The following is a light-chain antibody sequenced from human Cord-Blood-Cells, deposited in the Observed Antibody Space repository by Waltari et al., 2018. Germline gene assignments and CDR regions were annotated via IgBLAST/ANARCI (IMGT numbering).Light chain of an antibody. CDR1: QSISSY. CDR2: AAS. Sequence: DIQMTQSPSSLSASVGDRVTITCRASQSISSYLNWYQQKPGKALKLLIYAASSLQSGVPSRFSGSGSGTDFTLTISRLEPEDFAVYYCQQYGSSPPITFGQGTRLEIK. J-gene: IGKJ5*01. CDR3: QQYGSSPPIT. V-gene: IGKV1-39*01.